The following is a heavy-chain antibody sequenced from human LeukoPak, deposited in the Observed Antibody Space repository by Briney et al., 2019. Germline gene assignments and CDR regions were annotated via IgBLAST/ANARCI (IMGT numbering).Heavy chain of an antibody. CDR1: GGSISSYY. Sequence: SETLSLTCTVSGGSISSYYWSWIRQPPGKGLEWIGYIYYSGSTNYNPSLKSRVTISVDTSKNQFSLKLSSVTAADTAVYYCARVPGGGDLKWFDPWGQGILVTVSS. V-gene: IGHV4-59*01. CDR3: ARVPGGGDLKWFDP. J-gene: IGHJ5*02. CDR2: IYYSGST. D-gene: IGHD2-21*02.